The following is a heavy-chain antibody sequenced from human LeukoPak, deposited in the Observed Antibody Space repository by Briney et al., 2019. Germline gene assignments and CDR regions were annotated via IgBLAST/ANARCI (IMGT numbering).Heavy chain of an antibody. CDR2: IWYDGSNK. Sequence: PGRSLRLSCAASGFTFSSYGMHWVRQAPGKGLEWVAVIWYDGSNKYYADSVKGRFTISRDNSKNTLYLQMNSLRAEDTAVYHCARDWGTAMAYFDYWGQGTLVTVSS. CDR3: ARDWGTAMAYFDY. D-gene: IGHD5-18*01. CDR1: GFTFSSYG. V-gene: IGHV3-33*01. J-gene: IGHJ4*02.